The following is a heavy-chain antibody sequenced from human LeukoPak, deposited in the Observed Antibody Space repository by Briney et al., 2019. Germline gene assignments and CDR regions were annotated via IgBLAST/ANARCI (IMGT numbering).Heavy chain of an antibody. CDR3: ARNIAGAGTFDY. CDR2: IDPSDSYT. D-gene: IGHD6-19*01. V-gene: IGHV5-10-1*01. Sequence: NPGESLQISSNGSRYSFTSYWISWVRQMPGKGLEWMGRIDPSDSYTNYSPSFQGHVTISADKSISTAYQQWSSLKASDTAMYYWARNIAGAGTFDYWGQGTLVTVSS. CDR1: RYSFTSYW. J-gene: IGHJ4*02.